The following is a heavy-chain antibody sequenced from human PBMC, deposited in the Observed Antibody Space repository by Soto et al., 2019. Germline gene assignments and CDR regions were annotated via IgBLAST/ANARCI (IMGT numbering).Heavy chain of an antibody. Sequence: EVQLVESGGGSVQPGGSLRLSCAASGFTFSTFSMNWVRQAPGRGLEWISYISGGGRPISYADSVKGHFTISRDNAKNSLYLQMDSLTDEDTAVYYCARDLGWAFDSWGQGTLVTVSS. CDR1: GFTFSTFS. V-gene: IGHV3-48*02. J-gene: IGHJ4*02. D-gene: IGHD6-19*01. CDR3: ARDLGWAFDS. CDR2: ISGGGRPI.